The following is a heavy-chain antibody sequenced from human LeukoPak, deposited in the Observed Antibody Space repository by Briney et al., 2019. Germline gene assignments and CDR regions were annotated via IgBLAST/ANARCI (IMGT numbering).Heavy chain of an antibody. CDR1: GGSISSGDYY. CDR2: IYYSGST. Sequence: SQTLPLTCTVSGGSISSGDYYWSWIRQPPGKGLEWIGYIYYSGSTYYNPSLKSRVTISVDTSKNQFSLKLSSVTAADTAVYYCARGRRARGFFDYWGQGTLVTVSS. V-gene: IGHV4-30-4*01. CDR3: ARGRRARGFFDY. J-gene: IGHJ4*02.